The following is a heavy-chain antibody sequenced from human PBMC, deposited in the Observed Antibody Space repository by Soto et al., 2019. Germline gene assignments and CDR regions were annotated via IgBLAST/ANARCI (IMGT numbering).Heavy chain of an antibody. Sequence: ASVKVSCKASGYSFSGYYIQWLRQAPGQGPEWLGWIYPNTETTDSSKKFQGRVTMTSDMSTRTVYMELRDLRSDDTAVYYCVSLQTSGWPGVHWGQGTPVPVSS. CDR1: GYSFSGYY. V-gene: IGHV1-2*02. D-gene: IGHD6-25*01. J-gene: IGHJ4*02. CDR2: IYPNTETT. CDR3: VSLQTSGWPGVH.